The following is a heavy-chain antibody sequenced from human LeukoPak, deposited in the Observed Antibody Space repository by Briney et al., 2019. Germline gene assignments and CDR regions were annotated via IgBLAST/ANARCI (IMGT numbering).Heavy chain of an antibody. CDR3: ARFGGYCSGGSCYGYFDY. D-gene: IGHD2-15*01. Sequence: SVKVSCKASGYTFNTYGITWVRQAPGQGLEWMGWINPNSGGTNYAQKFQGRVTITADESTSTAYMELSSLRSEDTAVYYCARFGGYCSGGSCYGYFDYWGQGTLVTVSS. V-gene: IGHV1-69*13. CDR1: GYTFNTYG. J-gene: IGHJ4*02. CDR2: INPNSGGT.